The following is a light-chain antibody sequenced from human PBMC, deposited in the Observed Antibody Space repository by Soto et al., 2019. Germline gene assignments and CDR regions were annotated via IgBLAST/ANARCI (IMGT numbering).Light chain of an antibody. CDR1: SSNIGSNT. J-gene: IGLJ2*01. Sequence: QSVLTQPPSASGTPGQRVTISCSGSSSNIGSNTVNWYQHLPGTAPKVLIYSNNQRPSGVPDRFSGSKSGTSASLAISGLQSEDEADYYCAVWDDSLNGDVVFGGGTKLTVL. CDR3: AVWDDSLNGDVV. V-gene: IGLV1-44*01. CDR2: SNN.